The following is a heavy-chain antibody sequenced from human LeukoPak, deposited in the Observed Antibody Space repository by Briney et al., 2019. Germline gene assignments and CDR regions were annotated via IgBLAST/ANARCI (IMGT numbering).Heavy chain of an antibody. Sequence: SVKVSCKASGGTFSSYAISWVRQAPGQGLEWMGRIIPIFGTANYAQKFQGRVTITTDESTSTACMELSSLRSEDTAVYYCRVDYYDSSGFRSYAFDIWGQGTMVTVSS. V-gene: IGHV1-69*05. CDR3: RVDYYDSSGFRSYAFDI. D-gene: IGHD3-22*01. CDR1: GGTFSSYA. CDR2: IIPIFGTA. J-gene: IGHJ3*02.